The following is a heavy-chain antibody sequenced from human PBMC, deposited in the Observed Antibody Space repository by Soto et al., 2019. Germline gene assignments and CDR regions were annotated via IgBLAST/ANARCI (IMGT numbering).Heavy chain of an antibody. V-gene: IGHV4-28*01. D-gene: IGHD6-25*01. CDR2: IYYSGTT. CDR1: GYSISSSNW. J-gene: IGHJ4*02. CDR3: ARIFPHGYSDY. Sequence: SETLSLTCAVSGYSISSSNWWGWIRQPPGKGLEWIGYIYYSGTTYYNPSLKSRVTMSVGTSKNQFSLKLTSVTPGDTAVYYCARIFPHGYSDYWGQGILVTVSS.